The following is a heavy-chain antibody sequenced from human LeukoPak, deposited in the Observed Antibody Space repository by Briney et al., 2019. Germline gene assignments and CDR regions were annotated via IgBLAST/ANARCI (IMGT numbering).Heavy chain of an antibody. CDR1: GHTFTAYY. CDR3: ARGGGSYFVDY. CDR2: INLNSGGT. J-gene: IGHJ4*02. Sequence: EASVKVSCKPTGHTFTAYYIHWVRQAPGQGFQWMGWINLNSGGTNYAQSFQGRVTMTRDTSISTVFMELSSLISDDTAEYYCARGGGSYFVDYWGQGTLVTVSS. V-gene: IGHV1-2*02. D-gene: IGHD1-26*01.